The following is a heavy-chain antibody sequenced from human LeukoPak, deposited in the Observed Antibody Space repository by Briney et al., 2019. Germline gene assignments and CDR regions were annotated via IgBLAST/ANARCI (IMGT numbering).Heavy chain of an antibody. J-gene: IGHJ6*03. D-gene: IGHD2-21*02. Sequence: PSETLSLTCTVSGRSISSYYWSWIRQPAGKGLERIGRIYTSGSTTYNPSLKSRVTMSVDTSKNQLSLKLSSVTAADTAVYYCARDEANCGGDCYSDYYYYYMDVWGKGTTVTVSS. CDR2: IYTSGST. CDR3: ARDEANCGGDCYSDYYYYYMDV. CDR1: GRSISSYY. V-gene: IGHV4-4*07.